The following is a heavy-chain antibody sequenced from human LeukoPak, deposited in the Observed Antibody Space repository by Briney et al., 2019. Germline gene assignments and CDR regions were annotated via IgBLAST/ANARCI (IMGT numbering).Heavy chain of an antibody. V-gene: IGHV4-59*01. CDR3: ARGRASSSTWYSTYYYYFYMDV. CDR1: DDSITIYY. CDR2: IDHTGST. J-gene: IGHJ6*03. Sequence: SSETLSLTCTVSDDSITIYYWSWIRQPPGKGLEWIGYIDHTGSTNYNPSLKSRVTISRDTSKNHFSLELSSATAADTAVYFCARGRASSSTWYSTYYYYFYMDVWGKGTTVTISS. D-gene: IGHD6-13*01.